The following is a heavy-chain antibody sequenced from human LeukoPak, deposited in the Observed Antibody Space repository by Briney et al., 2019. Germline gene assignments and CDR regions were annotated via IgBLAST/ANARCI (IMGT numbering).Heavy chain of an antibody. CDR1: DFTFSTYW. Sequence: GGSLRLSCAASDFTFSTYWMSWVRQAPGKGLEWVANIKRDGSEKYYVDSVKGRFTVSRDTAKNSLFLQMNSLRAEDTAVYYCATYRQVLLPFESWGQGTLVTVSS. D-gene: IGHD2/OR15-2a*01. J-gene: IGHJ4*02. CDR2: IKRDGSEK. CDR3: ATYRQVLLPFES. V-gene: IGHV3-7*01.